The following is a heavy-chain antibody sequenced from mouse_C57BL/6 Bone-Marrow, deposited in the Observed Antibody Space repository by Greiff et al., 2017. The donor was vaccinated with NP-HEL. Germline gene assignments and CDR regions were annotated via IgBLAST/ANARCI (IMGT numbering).Heavy chain of an antibody. CDR1: GYSITSGYY. D-gene: IGHD4-1*01. V-gene: IGHV3-6*01. CDR2: ISYDGSN. J-gene: IGHJ4*01. Sequence: EVHLVESGPGLVKPSQSLSLTCSVTGYSITSGYYWNWIRQFPGNKLEWMGYISYDGSNNYNPSLKNRISITRDTSKNQFFLKLNSVTTEDTATYYCARRILGYYAMDYWGQGTSVTVSS. CDR3: ARRILGYYAMDY.